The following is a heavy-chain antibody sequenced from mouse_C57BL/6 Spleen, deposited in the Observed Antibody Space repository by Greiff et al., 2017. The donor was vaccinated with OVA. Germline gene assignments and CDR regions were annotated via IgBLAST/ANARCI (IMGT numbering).Heavy chain of an antibody. J-gene: IGHJ3*01. V-gene: IGHV1-26*01. Sequence: EVQLQQSGPELVKPGASVKISCKASGYTFTDYYMNWVQQSPGKSLEWIGDINPNNGGTSYNQKFKGKATLTVDKSSSTAYMRLRSLTSEDSAVYYCARSDGPWFAYWGQGTLVTVSA. CDR2: INPNNGGT. CDR1: GYTFTDYY. D-gene: IGHD2-3*01. CDR3: ARSDGPWFAY.